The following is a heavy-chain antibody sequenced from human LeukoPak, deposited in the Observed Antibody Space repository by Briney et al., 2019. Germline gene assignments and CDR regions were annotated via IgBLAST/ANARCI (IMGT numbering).Heavy chain of an antibody. CDR2: INHRGNT. Sequence: SETLSLTCAVYGGSFSGYYWSWIRQPPGKGLEWIGEINHRGNTNYNPSLKSRVSISVDTSKNQISLKMSSVTAADTAVYYCAREDDYPRYFDYWGQGTLVTVSS. D-gene: IGHD4-11*01. V-gene: IGHV4-34*01. J-gene: IGHJ4*02. CDR1: GGSFSGYY. CDR3: AREDDYPRYFDY.